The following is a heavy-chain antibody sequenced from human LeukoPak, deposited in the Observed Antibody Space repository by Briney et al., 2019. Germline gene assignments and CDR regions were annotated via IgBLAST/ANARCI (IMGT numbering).Heavy chain of an antibody. J-gene: IGHJ4*02. D-gene: IGHD5-12*01. CDR3: ARRAHVDEWLRSLDY. CDR2: INPNSGGT. V-gene: IGHV1-2*02. CDR1: GYTFTGYY. Sequence: ASVKVSCKASGYTFTGYYMHWVRQAPGQGLEWMGWINPNSGGTNYAQKFQGRVTMTRDTSISTAYMELSRLRSDDTAVYYCARRAHVDEWLRSLDYWGQGTLVTVSS.